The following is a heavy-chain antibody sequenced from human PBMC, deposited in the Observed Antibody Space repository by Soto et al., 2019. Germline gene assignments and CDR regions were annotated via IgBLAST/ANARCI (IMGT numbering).Heavy chain of an antibody. V-gene: IGHV4-59*08. J-gene: IGHJ6*03. CDR1: GGSISSYY. Sequence: QVQLQESGPGLVKPSETLSLTCTVSGGSISSYYWSWIRQPPGKGLEWIGYIYYSGSTNYNPALKSRVNRAVDTSKTQFSLKLSSVTAADTAVYYCARHGTISGSGKYHYYYMDVWGKGTTVTVSS. CDR2: IYYSGST. CDR3: ARHGTISGSGKYHYYYMDV. D-gene: IGHD3-10*01.